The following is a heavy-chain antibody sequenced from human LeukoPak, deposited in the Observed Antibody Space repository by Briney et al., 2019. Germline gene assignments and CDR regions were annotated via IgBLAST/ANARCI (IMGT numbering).Heavy chain of an antibody. CDR1: GFTFSSYG. V-gene: IGHV3-33*01. Sequence: PGRTLRLSCAASGFTFSSYGMHWVRQAPGKGLERVAVIWYDGNNKYYADSVKGRFTISRDNSKNTLYRQMSSLRAEDTAVYYCARDPEQQWLLPHTPDYWGQGTLVTVSS. J-gene: IGHJ4*02. D-gene: IGHD3-22*01. CDR3: ARDPEQQWLLPHTPDY. CDR2: IWYDGNNK.